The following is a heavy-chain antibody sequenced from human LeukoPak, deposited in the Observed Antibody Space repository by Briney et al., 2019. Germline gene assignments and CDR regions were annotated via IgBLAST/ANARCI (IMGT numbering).Heavy chain of an antibody. J-gene: IGHJ4*02. D-gene: IGHD3-22*01. CDR2: IRYDGSYK. CDR1: GFTFSSFG. CDR3: AKADYYDSSGYYRWPDF. Sequence: PGGSLRLSCAASGFTFSSFGMHWVRQAPGKGLEWVAFIRYDGSYKYYADSVKGRFTISRDNSKNTLYLRMNSLRAEDTAVYYCAKADYYDSSGYYRWPDFWGQGTLVTVSS. V-gene: IGHV3-30*02.